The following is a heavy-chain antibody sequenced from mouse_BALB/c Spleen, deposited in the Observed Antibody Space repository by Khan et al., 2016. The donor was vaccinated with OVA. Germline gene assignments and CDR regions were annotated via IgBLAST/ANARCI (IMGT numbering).Heavy chain of an antibody. V-gene: IGHV2-6-1*01. Sequence: VQLQESGPGLAAPSQSLSITCTISGFSLTNYGVHWVRQPPGKGLEWLVVIWSDGSTTYNSALQSRLTITKENSQSQVFLKMNSLQTDDTAIYFCARQPYYHYNIMDYWGQGTSVTVSS. J-gene: IGHJ4*01. D-gene: IGHD2-10*01. CDR3: ARQPYYHYNIMDY. CDR1: GFSLTNYG. CDR2: IWSDGST.